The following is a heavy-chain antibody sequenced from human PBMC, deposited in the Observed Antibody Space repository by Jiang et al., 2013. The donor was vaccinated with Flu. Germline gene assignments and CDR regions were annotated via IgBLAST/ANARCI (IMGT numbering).Heavy chain of an antibody. D-gene: IGHD5-12*01. CDR1: DDSISSFY. J-gene: IGHJ4*02. Sequence: LLKPSETLSLTCTVSDDSISSFYWSWIRQPPGKGLEWIGYFYYSGSTNYNPSLKSRVTISVDTSKNQFSLKLSSVTAADTAVYYCARHGLATQPDFEYWGQGTLVTVSS. CDR2: FYYSGST. CDR3: ARHGLATQPDFEY. V-gene: IGHV4-59*08.